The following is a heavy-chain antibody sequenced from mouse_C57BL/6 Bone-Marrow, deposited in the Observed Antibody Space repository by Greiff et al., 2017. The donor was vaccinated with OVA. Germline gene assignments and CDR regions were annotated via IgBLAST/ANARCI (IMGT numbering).Heavy chain of an antibody. J-gene: IGHJ1*03. CDR1: GFTFSDYY. V-gene: IGHV5-12*01. Sequence: EVQLMESGGGLVQPGGSLKLSCAASGFTFSDYYMYWVRQTPEKRLEWVAYISNGGGSTYYPDTVKGRFTISRDNAKNTLYLQMSRLKSEDTALYYCARHGYYGSSVYWYFDVWGTGTTVTVSS. CDR3: ARHGYYGSSVYWYFDV. CDR2: ISNGGGST. D-gene: IGHD1-1*01.